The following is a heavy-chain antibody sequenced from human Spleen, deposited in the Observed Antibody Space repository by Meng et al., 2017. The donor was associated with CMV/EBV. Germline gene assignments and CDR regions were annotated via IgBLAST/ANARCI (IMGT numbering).Heavy chain of an antibody. CDR3: AKDSGDWSVMGGWFDP. CDR2: IFTGGST. J-gene: IGHJ5*02. Sequence: GESLKISCAASGFSVGSSYMNWVRQAPGKGLEWVSVIFTGGSTYYADSVKGRFTISRDNSNNTLYLQMNSLRAEDTAVYYCAKDSGDWSVMGGWFDPWGQGTLVTVSS. D-gene: IGHD3/OR15-3a*01. CDR1: GFSVGSSY. V-gene: IGHV3-53*01.